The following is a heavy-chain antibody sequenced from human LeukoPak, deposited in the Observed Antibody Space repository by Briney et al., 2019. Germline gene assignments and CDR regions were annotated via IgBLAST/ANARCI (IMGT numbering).Heavy chain of an antibody. J-gene: IGHJ5*02. CDR1: GYTFTSYG. CDR3: ARSVEMATIFSPRVNWFDP. V-gene: IGHV1-18*01. Sequence: ASVKVSYKASGYTFTSYGISWVRQAPGQGLEWMGWISAYNGNTNYAQKLQGRVTMTTDTSTSTAYMELRSLRSDDTAVYYCARSVEMATIFSPRVNWFDPWGQGTLVTVSS. D-gene: IGHD5-24*01. CDR2: ISAYNGNT.